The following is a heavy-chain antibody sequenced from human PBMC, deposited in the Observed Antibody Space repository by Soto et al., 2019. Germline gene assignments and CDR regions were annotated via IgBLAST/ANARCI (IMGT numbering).Heavy chain of an antibody. CDR3: AKGGRQWLVTSDFNY. J-gene: IGHJ4*02. V-gene: IGHV3-30*18. D-gene: IGHD6-19*01. CDR1: GFTFSDYA. CDR2: VSHDGRNT. Sequence: GGSLGLSCAASGFTFSDYAMHWVRRAPGKGLEWVAVVSHDGRNTHYADSVKGRFTISRDSSKNTVSLEMTSLRAEDTAVYYCAKGGRQWLVTSDFNYWGQGALVTVSS.